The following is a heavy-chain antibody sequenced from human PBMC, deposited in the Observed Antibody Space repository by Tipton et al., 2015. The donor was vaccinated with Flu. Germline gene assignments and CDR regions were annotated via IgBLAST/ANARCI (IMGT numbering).Heavy chain of an antibody. J-gene: IGHJ4*02. D-gene: IGHD1-26*01. CDR2: IYYSGST. CDR1: GGSVTSGSYY. Sequence: TLSLTCTVSGGSVTSGSYYWNWIRQPAGKGLEWIGAIYYSGSTYYNPSLKSRVTMSVDTSKNQFSLNLSSVTAADTAVYYCACRGSCYHWGEGTLVTVSS. V-gene: IGHV4-61*10. CDR3: ACRGSCYH.